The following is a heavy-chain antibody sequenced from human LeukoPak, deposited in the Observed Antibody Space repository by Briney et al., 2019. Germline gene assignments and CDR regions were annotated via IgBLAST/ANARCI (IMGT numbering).Heavy chain of an antibody. CDR2: ISGSGGST. CDR1: GFTFSSSV. CDR3: AKLIKLSGSSHVDY. Sequence: PGGSLRLSCAASGFTFSSSVIIWVRQAPGKGLEWVSGISGSGGSTYYADSVKGRFTISRDNSKNTLYLQMNRLRVEDTAVYYCAKLIKLSGSSHVDYWGQGTLVTVSS. V-gene: IGHV3-23*01. D-gene: IGHD1-26*01. J-gene: IGHJ4*02.